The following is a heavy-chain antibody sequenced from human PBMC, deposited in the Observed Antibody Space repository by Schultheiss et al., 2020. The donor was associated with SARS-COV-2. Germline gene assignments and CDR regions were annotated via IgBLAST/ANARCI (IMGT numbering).Heavy chain of an antibody. CDR1: GFMFSTYW. V-gene: IGHV3-74*01. D-gene: IGHD3-10*01. CDR2: ISSDGRNT. Sequence: GESLKISCAASGFMFSTYWMHWVRQVPGKGLVWVSRISSDGRNTGYADSVKGRFTISRDNAKNTLYLQLNRLRAEDTAVYYCARDQWPYGSGTYYAMDVWGQGTTVTVSS. CDR3: ARDQWPYGSGTYYAMDV. J-gene: IGHJ6*02.